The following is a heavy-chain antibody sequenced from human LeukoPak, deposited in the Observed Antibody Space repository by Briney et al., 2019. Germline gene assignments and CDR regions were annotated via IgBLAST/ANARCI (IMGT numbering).Heavy chain of an antibody. CDR3: AKPTEADGRSAFDI. Sequence: GGSLRLSCAASGLTFSSQAINWVRQAPGKGLEWVSGISGSGSRIYYADSVKGRFTISRDNSQNTLYLQMNSLRAEDTGVHHCAKPTEADGRSAFDIWGQGTMVTVSS. CDR2: ISGSGSRI. J-gene: IGHJ3*02. CDR1: GLTFSSQA. D-gene: IGHD4-17*01. V-gene: IGHV3-23*01.